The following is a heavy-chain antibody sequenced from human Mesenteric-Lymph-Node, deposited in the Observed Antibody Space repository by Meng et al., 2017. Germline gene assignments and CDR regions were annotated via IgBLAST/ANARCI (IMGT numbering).Heavy chain of an antibody. CDR3: ASFDHIPRRNYFDY. J-gene: IGHJ4*02. Sequence: LQNSGPGLWKPSQTSSLTCTVSGGSISSGDYYWSWIRQPPGKGLECIGYIYDSGSTYYNPPLKSRVTISVDTSKNQFSLKLSSVTAADTAVYYCASFDHIPRRNYFDYWGQGTLVTVSS. D-gene: IGHD2-21*01. CDR2: IYDSGST. CDR1: GGSISSGDYY. V-gene: IGHV4-30-4*01.